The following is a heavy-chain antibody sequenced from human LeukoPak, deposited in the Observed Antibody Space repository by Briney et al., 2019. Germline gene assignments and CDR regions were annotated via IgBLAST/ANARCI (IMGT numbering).Heavy chain of an antibody. CDR3: ARTGDSSGYYYVYAFDI. J-gene: IGHJ3*02. CDR2: ISAYNGNT. CDR1: GYTFTSYG. V-gene: IGHV1-18*01. Sequence: ASVKVSCKASGYTFTSYGISWVRQAPGQGLEWMGWISAYNGNTNYAQKLQGRVTMTTDTSTSTAYMELRSLRSDDTAVYYCARTGDSSGYYYVYAFDIWGQGTMVTVSS. D-gene: IGHD3-22*01.